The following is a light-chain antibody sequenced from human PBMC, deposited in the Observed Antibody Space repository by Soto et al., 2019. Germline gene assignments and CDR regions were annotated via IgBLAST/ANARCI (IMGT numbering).Light chain of an antibody. CDR1: ALPKQY. J-gene: IGLJ3*02. Sequence: SYELTQPPSVSVSPGQTARITCSGDALPKQYAYWYQQKPGQAPVLVIYKDSERPSGIPERFSGSSSGTTVTLTISGVQAEDEADYSCQSADSSGTYRGVFGGGTKLTVL. CDR3: QSADSSGTYRGV. V-gene: IGLV3-25*03. CDR2: KDS.